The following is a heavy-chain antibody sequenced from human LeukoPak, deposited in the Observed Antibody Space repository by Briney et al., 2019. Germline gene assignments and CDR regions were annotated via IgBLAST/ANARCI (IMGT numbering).Heavy chain of an antibody. Sequence: GGSLRLSCAASGFTFNSYTMNWVRQAPGKGLEWVSAISGSGGSTYYADSVKGRFTISRDNSKNTLYLQMNSLRAEDTAVYYCAKVGYIGGYCYYGMDVWGQGTTVTVSS. D-gene: IGHD1-1*01. CDR2: ISGSGGST. CDR1: GFTFNSYT. V-gene: IGHV3-23*01. CDR3: AKVGYIGGYCYYGMDV. J-gene: IGHJ6*02.